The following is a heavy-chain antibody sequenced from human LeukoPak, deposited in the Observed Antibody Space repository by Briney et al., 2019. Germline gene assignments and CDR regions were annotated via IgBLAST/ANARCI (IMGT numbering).Heavy chain of an antibody. CDR1: GFTFSSYA. D-gene: IGHD1/OR15-1a*01. J-gene: IGHJ4*02. V-gene: IGHV3-23*01. CDR3: AKDDFVVRITGKTSPFDY. Sequence: GGSLRLSCAASGFTFSSYAMSWVRQAPGKGLEWVSAISSSGGSTYYADSVKGRFTISRDNSKNTLYLQMNSLRAEDTAVYYCAKDDFVVRITGKTSPFDYWGQGTLVTVSS. CDR2: ISSSGGST.